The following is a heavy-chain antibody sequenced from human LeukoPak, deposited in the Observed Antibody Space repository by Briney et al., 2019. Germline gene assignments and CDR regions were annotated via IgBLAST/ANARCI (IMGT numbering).Heavy chain of an antibody. CDR2: IYPGDSDT. Sequence: GESLEISCKGSGYSFTSYWIGWVRQMPGKGLEWMGIIYPGDSDTRYSPSFQGQVTISADKSISTAYLQWSSLKASDTAMYYCARFRCSSTSCRTYYYYMDVWGKGTTVTISS. CDR1: GYSFTSYW. J-gene: IGHJ6*03. D-gene: IGHD2-2*01. V-gene: IGHV5-51*01. CDR3: ARFRCSSTSCRTYYYYMDV.